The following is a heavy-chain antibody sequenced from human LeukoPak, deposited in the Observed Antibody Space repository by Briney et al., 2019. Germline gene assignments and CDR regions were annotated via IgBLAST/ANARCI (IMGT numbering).Heavy chain of an antibody. CDR1: GGSFSGYY. D-gene: IGHD4-17*01. J-gene: IGHJ4*02. CDR2: INHSGST. Sequence: PSETLSLTCAVYGGSFSGYYWSWIRQPPGKGLEWIGEINHSGSTNYNPSLKSRVTISVDTSKNQPSLKLSSVTAADTAVYYCASQDDYGDYVEVYWGQGTLVTVSS. CDR3: ASQDDYGDYVEVY. V-gene: IGHV4-34*01.